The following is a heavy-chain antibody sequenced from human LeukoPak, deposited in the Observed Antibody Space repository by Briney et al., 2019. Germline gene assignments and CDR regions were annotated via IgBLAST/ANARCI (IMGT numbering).Heavy chain of an antibody. CDR3: AKRAFPNFDWSFTRFDD. CDR2: ISYDGSNK. Sequence: GGSLRLSCAASGFTFSSYGMHWVRQAPGKGLEWVAVISYDGSNKYYADSVKGRFTISRDNSKNTLYLQMNSLRAEDTAVYYCAKRAFPNFDWSFTRFDDWGQGTLVTVSS. CDR1: GFTFSSYG. D-gene: IGHD3-9*01. J-gene: IGHJ4*02. V-gene: IGHV3-30*18.